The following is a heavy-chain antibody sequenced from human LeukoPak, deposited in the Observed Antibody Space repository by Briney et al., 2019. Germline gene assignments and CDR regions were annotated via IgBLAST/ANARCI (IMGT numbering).Heavy chain of an antibody. J-gene: IGHJ3*02. V-gene: IGHV3-74*01. CDR2: INSDGSST. D-gene: IGHD6-19*01. CDR1: GFTFSSYW. Sequence: PGGSLRLSCAASGFTFSSYWMHWVRQAPGKGLVWVSRINSDGSSTSYADSVKGRFTISRDNAKNTLYLQMNSLRAVDTAVYYCARVGRGSSGWYKGAFDIRGQGTMVTVSS. CDR3: ARVGRGSSGWYKGAFDI.